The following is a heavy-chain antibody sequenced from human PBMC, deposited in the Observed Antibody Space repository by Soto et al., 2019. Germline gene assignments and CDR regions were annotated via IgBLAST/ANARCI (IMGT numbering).Heavy chain of an antibody. D-gene: IGHD3-16*01. J-gene: IGHJ6*02. CDR3: VMVDNYVTPTPQDV. CDR1: GYIFDNYG. CDR2: ISPYTGNT. Sequence: PSVKVCCKDSGYIFDNYGIAWVRQAQGQGLEWMGWISPYTGNTHSATKVQGRLTMTTDTSTSTAYMDLGSLTSDDTAVYYCVMVDNYVTPTPQDVWGQGTTVTVSS. V-gene: IGHV1-18*01.